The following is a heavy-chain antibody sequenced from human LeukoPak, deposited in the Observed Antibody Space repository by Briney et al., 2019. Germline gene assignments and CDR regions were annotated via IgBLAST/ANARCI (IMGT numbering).Heavy chain of an antibody. D-gene: IGHD6-13*01. CDR1: GFTFGNYG. J-gene: IGHJ6*03. Sequence: GETLRLSCAASGFTFGNYGMTWVRQAPGKGLEWVAVITSSGGNTYYADSVKGRFTISRDNSRNTMYLQMISLRVEDTAVYYCAKASCISVAGDSYYYVDVWGKGATVTISS. CDR2: ITSSGGNT. CDR3: AKASCISVAGDSYYYVDV. V-gene: IGHV3-23*01.